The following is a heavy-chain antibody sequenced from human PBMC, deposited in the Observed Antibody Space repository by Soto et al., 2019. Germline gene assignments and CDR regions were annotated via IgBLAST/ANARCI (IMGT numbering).Heavy chain of an antibody. CDR1: GGSISSYY. J-gene: IGHJ5*02. CDR3: ARASRLGYCSGGSCSDWFDP. Sequence: SETLSLTCTVSGGSISSYYWSWIRQPPGKGLEWIGYIYYSGSTNYNPSLKSRVTISVDTSKNQFSLKLSSVTAADTAVYYCARASRLGYCSGGSCSDWFDPWGQGTLVTVSS. CDR2: IYYSGST. D-gene: IGHD2-15*01. V-gene: IGHV4-59*08.